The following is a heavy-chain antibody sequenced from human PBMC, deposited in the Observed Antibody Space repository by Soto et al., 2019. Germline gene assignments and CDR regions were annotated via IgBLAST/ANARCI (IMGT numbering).Heavy chain of an antibody. Sequence: LSLTCAASGFTFSSYAMSWVRQAPGKGLEWVSAISGSGGSTYYADSVKGRFTISRDNSKNTLYLQMNSLRAEDTAVYYCAKAMGGSGWYFDYFDYWGQGTLVTVSS. V-gene: IGHV3-23*01. CDR2: ISGSGGST. CDR3: AKAMGGSGWYFDYFDY. CDR1: GFTFSSYA. D-gene: IGHD6-19*01. J-gene: IGHJ4*02.